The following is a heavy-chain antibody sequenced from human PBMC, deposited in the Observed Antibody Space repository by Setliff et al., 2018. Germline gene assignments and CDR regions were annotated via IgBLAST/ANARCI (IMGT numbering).Heavy chain of an antibody. CDR1: GYTFSYFG. Sequence: ASVKVSCKPSGYTFSYFGFSWVRQAPGQGLEWMGWISGHNGKTIIPQKFQGRLRLTTDTTTAYPELLSLSNDDTAVYYCAKEPALSLTEAIRRSYFDYGLDVWGQGTTVTVSS. J-gene: IGHJ6*02. CDR2: ISGHNGKT. CDR3: AKEPALSLTEAIRRSYFDYGLDV. V-gene: IGHV1-18*01.